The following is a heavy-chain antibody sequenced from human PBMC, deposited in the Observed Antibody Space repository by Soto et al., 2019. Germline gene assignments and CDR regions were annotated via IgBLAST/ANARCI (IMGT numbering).Heavy chain of an antibody. CDR2: INHSGST. CDR3: ARLRCTNGVCSRPNAFDI. J-gene: IGHJ3*02. V-gene: IGHV4-34*01. CDR1: GGSFSGYY. D-gene: IGHD2-8*01. Sequence: QVQLQQWGAGLLKPSETLSLTCAVYGGSFSGYYWSWIRQPPGKGLEWIGEINHSGSTNYNPSLKSRVTISVDMSKNQFSLKLSSVTAADTAVYYCARLRCTNGVCSRPNAFDIWGQGTMVTVSS.